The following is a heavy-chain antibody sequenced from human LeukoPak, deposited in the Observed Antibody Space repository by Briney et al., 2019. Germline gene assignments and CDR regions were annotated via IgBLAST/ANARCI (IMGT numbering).Heavy chain of an antibody. V-gene: IGHV4-34*01. D-gene: IGHD5-18*01. Sequence: SETLSLTCAVNGGSFRAYHWSWIRQPPGKGLEWIGDITPSGLTTYNASLKSRVSISIDTSKDQFSLRLSSVTAADTAVYYCAKSKPYTAMPNYYYYGMDVWGQGTTVTVSS. CDR2: ITPSGLT. J-gene: IGHJ6*02. CDR1: GGSFRAYH. CDR3: AKSKPYTAMPNYYYYGMDV.